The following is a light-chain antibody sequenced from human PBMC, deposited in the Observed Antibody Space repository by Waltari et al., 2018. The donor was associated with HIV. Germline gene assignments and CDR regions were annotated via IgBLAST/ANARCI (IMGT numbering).Light chain of an antibody. CDR3: NSYAGSNNWV. J-gene: IGLJ3*02. V-gene: IGLV2-8*01. CDR2: EVN. Sequence: QSALTQPPSASGSPGQSVTISCTGTSSDVGGSKYVSWYQQHPGKAPKLLIYEVNKRPSGGPDRFSGSKSANPASLTVSVLQADDEADYYCNSYAGSNNWVFGGGTKLTVL. CDR1: SSDVGGSKY.